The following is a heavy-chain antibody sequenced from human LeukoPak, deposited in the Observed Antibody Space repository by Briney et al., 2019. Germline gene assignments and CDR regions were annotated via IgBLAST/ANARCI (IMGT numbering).Heavy chain of an antibody. J-gene: IGHJ4*02. CDR1: GYTFTSYG. CDR2: ISAYNGNT. V-gene: IGHV1-18*01. CDR3: ARDLASTYYDFWSGSSYFDY. D-gene: IGHD3-3*01. Sequence: GASVKVSCKASGYTFTSYGISRVRQAPGQGLEWMGWISAYNGNTNYAQKLQGRVTMTTDTSTSTAYMELRSLRSDDTAVYYCARDLASTYYDFWSGSSYFDYWGQETLVTVSS.